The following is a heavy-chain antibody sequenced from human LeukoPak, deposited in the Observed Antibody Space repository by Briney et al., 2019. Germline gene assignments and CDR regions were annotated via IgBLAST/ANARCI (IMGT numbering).Heavy chain of an antibody. CDR1: GGSISSYY. Sequence: SETLSLTCTVSGGSISSYYWSWIRQPPGKGLEWIGYIYYSGSTNYNPSLKSRVTISVDTSKNQFSLKLSSVTAADAAVYYCARVYTGIVGATIKGAFDIWGQGTMVTVSS. CDR3: ARVYTGIVGATIKGAFDI. V-gene: IGHV4-59*01. D-gene: IGHD1-26*01. CDR2: IYYSGST. J-gene: IGHJ3*02.